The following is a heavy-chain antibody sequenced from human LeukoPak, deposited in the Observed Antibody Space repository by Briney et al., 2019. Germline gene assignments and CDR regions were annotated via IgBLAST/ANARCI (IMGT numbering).Heavy chain of an antibody. CDR3: ARDLTSFGGSYQGFDY. D-gene: IGHD1-26*01. Sequence: PGGSLRLSCAASGFTFSSYAMHWVRQAPGKGLEWVAVISYDGSNKYYADSVKGRFTISRDNSKSTLYLQMNSLRAEDTAVYYCARDLTSFGGSYQGFDYWGQGTLVTVSS. J-gene: IGHJ4*02. CDR1: GFTFSSYA. V-gene: IGHV3-30-3*01. CDR2: ISYDGSNK.